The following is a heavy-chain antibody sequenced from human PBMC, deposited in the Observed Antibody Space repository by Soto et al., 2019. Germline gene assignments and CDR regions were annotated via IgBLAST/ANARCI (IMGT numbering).Heavy chain of an antibody. CDR3: ARYRREAVAGYTLDN. V-gene: IGHV4-59*01. CDR2: VYNSGST. CDR1: GGSISSNY. Sequence: SETLSLTCTVSGGSISSNYWTWIRQPPGKGLEWIGYVYNSGSTNYNTSLKSRVTISEDTSKSQFSLKVNSMTAADTAVYYCARYRREAVAGYTLDNWGQGILVTVSS. J-gene: IGHJ4*02. D-gene: IGHD6-13*01.